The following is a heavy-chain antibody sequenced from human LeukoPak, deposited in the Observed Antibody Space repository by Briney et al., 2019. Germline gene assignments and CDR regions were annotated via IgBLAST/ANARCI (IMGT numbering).Heavy chain of an antibody. CDR3: ARGSREVDLGSVLLYYFDY. Sequence: ASVKVSCKASGYTFTSYYMHWVRQAPGQGLEWMGIINPSGGSTSYAQKFQGRVTMTRDTSTSTVYMELSSLRSEDTAVYYCARGSREVDLGSVLLYYFDYWGQGTLVTVSS. D-gene: IGHD2/OR15-2a*01. J-gene: IGHJ4*02. V-gene: IGHV1-46*01. CDR2: INPSGGST. CDR1: GYTFTSYY.